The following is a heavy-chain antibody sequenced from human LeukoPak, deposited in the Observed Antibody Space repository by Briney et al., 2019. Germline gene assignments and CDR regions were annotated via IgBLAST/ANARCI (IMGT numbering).Heavy chain of an antibody. CDR1: GFTFSSYW. CDR2: IKQDGSEK. D-gene: IGHD1-1*01. V-gene: IGHV3-7*01. Sequence: PGGSLRLSCAASGFTFSSYWMSWVRQAPGKGLEWVANIKQDGSEKYYVDSVKGRFTISRDNAKNSLYLQMNSLRAEDTAVYYCAREMRVQLERRSAFDIWSQGTMVTVPS. CDR3: AREMRVQLERRSAFDI. J-gene: IGHJ3*02.